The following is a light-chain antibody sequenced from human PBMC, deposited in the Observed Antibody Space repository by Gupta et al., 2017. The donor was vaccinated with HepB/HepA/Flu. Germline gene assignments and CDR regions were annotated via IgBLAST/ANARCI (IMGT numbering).Light chain of an antibody. CDR3: QQKNSTPFT. CDR1: QSVLYSSNNKNY. V-gene: IGKV4-1*01. Sequence: DIVMTQSPDSLAVSLGERATINCKSSQSVLYSSNNKNYLAWYQQKPGQPPKLLIYWASTRESGVPDRFSGSGSGTDFTLTISSLQAEDVAVYYCQQKNSTPFTFGGGTKVEIK. CDR2: WAS. J-gene: IGKJ4*01.